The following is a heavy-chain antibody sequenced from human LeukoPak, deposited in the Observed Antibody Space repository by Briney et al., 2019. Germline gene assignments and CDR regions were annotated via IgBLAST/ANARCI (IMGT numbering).Heavy chain of an antibody. J-gene: IGHJ4*02. CDR2: LYYSGST. CDR3: ARHVDTTFDY. D-gene: IGHD1-26*01. V-gene: IGHV4-39*01. Sequence: PSETLSLTCTVSGGSVSSSSYYWGWIRQPPGKGLEWIGTLYYSGSTYYNPSLKSRVTMSVDTSKNQFSLRLSSVTAADTAVYYCARHVDTTFDYWGQGTLGTVSS. CDR1: GGSVSSSSYY.